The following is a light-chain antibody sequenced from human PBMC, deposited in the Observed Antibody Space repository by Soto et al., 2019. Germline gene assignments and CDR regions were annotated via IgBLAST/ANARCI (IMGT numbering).Light chain of an antibody. J-gene: IGLJ2*01. CDR2: SSN. Sequence: QLVLTQPPSASGTPGQRVTISCSGSSSNIGSNTVNWYQQLPGTAPKLLIYSSNQRPSGVPDRFSGSKSGTSASLAIRGLQSEDEADYYCAAWDDSLNVLFGGGTKVTVL. CDR1: SSNIGSNT. V-gene: IGLV1-44*01. CDR3: AAWDDSLNVL.